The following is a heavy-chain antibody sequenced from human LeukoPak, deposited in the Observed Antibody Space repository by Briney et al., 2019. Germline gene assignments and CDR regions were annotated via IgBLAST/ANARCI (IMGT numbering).Heavy chain of an antibody. CDR1: VYTFTSYG. D-gene: IGHD6-6*01. Sequence: ASVKVSCKASVYTFTSYGISWVRQAPGQGLERVGWIIAYNGNTNYAQKLQGRVTMTTDTSTSTAYMELRSLRSDATAVYYSARDSAVADRPLGYWGQGTLVTVSS. V-gene: IGHV1-18*01. J-gene: IGHJ4*02. CDR3: ARDSAVADRPLGY. CDR2: IIAYNGNT.